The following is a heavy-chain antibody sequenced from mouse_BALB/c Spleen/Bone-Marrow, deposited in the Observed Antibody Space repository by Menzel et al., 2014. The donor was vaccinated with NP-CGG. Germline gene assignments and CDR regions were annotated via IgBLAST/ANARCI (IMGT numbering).Heavy chain of an antibody. Sequence: EVQGVESGGGLVQPGGSLKLSCVASGFTFSSYGMSWVRQTPDKRLELVATISNNGGSTYYPDSVKGQFTISRDNAKNTLYLQMSSLKSEDTAMYYCARVYGWYFDVWGAGTTVTVSS. CDR2: ISNNGGST. V-gene: IGHV5-6-3*01. CDR3: ARVYGWYFDV. J-gene: IGHJ1*01. CDR1: GFTFSSYG. D-gene: IGHD1-1*01.